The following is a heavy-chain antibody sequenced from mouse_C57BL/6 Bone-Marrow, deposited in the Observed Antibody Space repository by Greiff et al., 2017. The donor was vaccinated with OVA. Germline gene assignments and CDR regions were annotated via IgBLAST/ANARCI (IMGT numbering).Heavy chain of an antibody. J-gene: IGHJ4*01. D-gene: IGHD1-1*01. CDR2: INYDGSST. CDR1: GFTFSDYY. Sequence: EVHLVESEGGLVQPGSSMKLSCTASGFTFSDYYMAWVRQVPEKGLEWVANINYDGSSTYYLDSLKSRFIISRDNAKNILYLQMSSLKSEDTATYYCARDRRDYGSSYGAMDYWGQGTSVTVSS. CDR3: ARDRRDYGSSYGAMDY. V-gene: IGHV5-16*01.